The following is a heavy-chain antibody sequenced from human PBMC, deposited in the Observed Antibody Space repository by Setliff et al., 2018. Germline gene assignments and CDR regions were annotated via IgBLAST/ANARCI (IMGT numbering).Heavy chain of an antibody. CDR2: ISYDGTIT. CDR3: ASSSGGNYEAYFGY. Sequence: LRLSCAASGFLYSNNAFHWVRQTPGKGLEWVAVISYDGTITHYVDSVKGRFSISRDNSQNTLYLQMNSLSPEDTALYYCASSSGGNYEAYFGYWGQGTLVTVSS. CDR1: GFLYSNNA. J-gene: IGHJ4*02. D-gene: IGHD2-15*01. V-gene: IGHV3-30*04.